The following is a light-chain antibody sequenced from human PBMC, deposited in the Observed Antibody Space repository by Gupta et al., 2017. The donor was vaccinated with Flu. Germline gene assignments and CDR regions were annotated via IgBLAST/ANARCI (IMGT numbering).Light chain of an antibody. CDR3: AAWDDSLNGFYV. J-gene: IGLJ1*01. Sequence: QSVLTQPPSASGTPGQRVTIPCSGSSSNIGSNTVNWYQQLPGTAPKLLIYSTNQRPSGVPDRLFGSKSGTSASLAISGLQSEDEADYYCAAWDDSLNGFYVFGTGTKVTVL. CDR1: SSNIGSNT. CDR2: STN. V-gene: IGLV1-44*01.